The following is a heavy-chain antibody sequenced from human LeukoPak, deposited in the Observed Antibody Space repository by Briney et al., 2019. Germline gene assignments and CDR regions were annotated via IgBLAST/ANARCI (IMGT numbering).Heavy chain of an antibody. V-gene: IGHV3-33*01. CDR3: ARVGVRGPLYGMDV. CDR2: IWYDGSNK. D-gene: IGHD3-16*01. Sequence: GRSLRLSCAASGFTFSSYGMHWVRQAPGKGLEWVAVIWYDGSNKYYADSVKGRFTIPRDNSKNTLYLQMNSLRAEDTAVYYGARVGVRGPLYGMDVWGQGTTVTVSS. CDR1: GFTFSSYG. J-gene: IGHJ6*02.